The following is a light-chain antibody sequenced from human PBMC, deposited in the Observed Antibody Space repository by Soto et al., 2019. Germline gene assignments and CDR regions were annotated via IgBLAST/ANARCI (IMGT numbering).Light chain of an antibody. V-gene: IGLV2-14*01. J-gene: IGLJ2*01. CDR3: NSYRSTDTVV. Sequence: QSALTQPASVSGSPGQSITISCTGTSNDVGGYNHVSGYQQHPGKAPKLIIYEVSYWPSGVSNRFSGSKSGNTASLTISGLQAEDEADYYCNSYRSTDTVVFGGGTKVTVL. CDR2: EVS. CDR1: SNDVGGYNH.